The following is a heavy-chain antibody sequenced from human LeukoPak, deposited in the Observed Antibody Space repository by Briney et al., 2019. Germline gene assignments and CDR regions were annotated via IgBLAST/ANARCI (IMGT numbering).Heavy chain of an antibody. CDR3: ARLRGNYFPDY. CDR1: GGSISSYY. CDR2: IYYSGST. D-gene: IGHD4-11*01. J-gene: IGHJ4*02. V-gene: IGHV4-59*01. Sequence: EASETLSLTRAVSGGSISSYYWSWIRQPPGKGLEWIGYIYYSGSTNYNPSLKSRVTISVDTSKNQFSLKLSSVTAADTAVYYCARLRGNYFPDYWGQGTLVTVSS.